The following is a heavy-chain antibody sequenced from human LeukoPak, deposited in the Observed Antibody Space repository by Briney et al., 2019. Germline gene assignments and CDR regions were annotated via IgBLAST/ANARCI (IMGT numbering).Heavy chain of an antibody. CDR2: IYSSGYT. Sequence: GGSLRLSCAASEFSFSSNYMNWVRQAPGQGLEWVSVIYSSGYTYYADSVKGRFTISRDNAKNTLYLQMDSLRAEDTALYYCARVAATVTTNFYYYIDVWGEGTTVTVSS. CDR3: ARVAATVTTNFYYYIDV. D-gene: IGHD4-17*01. J-gene: IGHJ6*03. CDR1: EFSFSSNY. V-gene: IGHV3-53*01.